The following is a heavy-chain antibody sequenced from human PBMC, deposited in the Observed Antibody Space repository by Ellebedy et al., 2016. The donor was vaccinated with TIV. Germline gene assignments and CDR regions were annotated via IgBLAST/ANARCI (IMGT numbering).Heavy chain of an antibody. CDR2: ISGSGGST. CDR1: GFSFSSYA. J-gene: IGHJ4*02. V-gene: IGHV3-23*01. D-gene: IGHD1-14*01. Sequence: GESLKISCAASGFSFSSYAMSSVRQAPGKGLEWVSSISGSGGSTYYADSVKDRFTVSRDNSKNTLNLQMHSLRAEDTAIYFCARGRSGTYIHHAFDCWGQGTLVTVSS. CDR3: ARGRSGTYIHHAFDC.